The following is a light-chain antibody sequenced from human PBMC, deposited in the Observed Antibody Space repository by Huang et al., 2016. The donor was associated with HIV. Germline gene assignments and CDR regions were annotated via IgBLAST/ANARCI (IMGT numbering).Light chain of an antibody. CDR1: QSVSSY. CDR3: QQRSNFIFT. J-gene: IGKJ3*01. CDR2: EAS. Sequence: EIVLTQSPATLSLSPGERATLSCRASQSVSSYVAWYQQKPGQAPRLLIYEASNRATGIPARFSGSGSGTDFTLTISSLEPEDFAVYYCQQRSNFIFTFGPGTKVDVK. V-gene: IGKV3-11*01.